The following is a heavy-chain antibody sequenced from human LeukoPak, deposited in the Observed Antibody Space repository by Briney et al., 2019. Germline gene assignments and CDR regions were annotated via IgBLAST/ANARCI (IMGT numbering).Heavy chain of an antibody. J-gene: IGHJ4*02. CDR2: IRSKGFGGTT. V-gene: IGHV3-49*04. CDR1: GFNLGDYA. CDR3: TTYCTGANCYVSWHYFHY. D-gene: IGHD2-8*02. Sequence: PGRSLRLSCTASGFNLGDYAMSWVRQAPGKGLEWVGFIRSKGFGGTTQYAASVKGRFTISRDDSKSIAYLQMNSLKTEDTAVYYCTTYCTGANCYVSWHYFHYWGQGTLVTVSS.